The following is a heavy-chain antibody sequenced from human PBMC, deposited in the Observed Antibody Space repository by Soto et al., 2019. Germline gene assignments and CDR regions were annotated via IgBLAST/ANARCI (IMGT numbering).Heavy chain of an antibody. CDR1: DSFRSEGFY. Sequence: ETRSLTGSVDSFRSEGFYWAWIRQPPGKGLELLGYISSRGTTYYNPSLKGRVAISVDTSKNHLSLRLGSVTPDDTAVYFCARDGIDWTGFDSWGQGILVTVSS. V-gene: IGHV4-61*03. CDR2: ISSRGTT. J-gene: IGHJ4*02. D-gene: IGHD3-9*01. CDR3: ARDGIDWTGFDS.